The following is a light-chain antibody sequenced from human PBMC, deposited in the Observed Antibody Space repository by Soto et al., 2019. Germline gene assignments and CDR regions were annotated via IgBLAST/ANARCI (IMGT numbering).Light chain of an antibody. J-gene: IGKJ4*01. CDR2: GVS. CDR1: QSVTSSY. V-gene: IGKV3-20*01. CDR3: QQHANWPLT. Sequence: EIVLTQSPGTVSLSPGERATLSCRASQSVTSSYLAWYQQKPGQAPRLLIYGVSSRATGIPDRFSGSGAGTDFTLTISRLEPEDFAVYYCQQHANWPLTFGGGTKVDIK.